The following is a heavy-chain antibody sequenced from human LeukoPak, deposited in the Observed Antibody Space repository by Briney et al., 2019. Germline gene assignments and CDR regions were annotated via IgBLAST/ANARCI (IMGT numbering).Heavy chain of an antibody. V-gene: IGHV3-30*18. Sequence: GRSLRLSCAASGFTFRSYGMHWVRQAPGKGLEWVAVISYDGSNKYYADSVKGRFTISRDNSKNTLYLQMNRLRAERTAVYYCAKDRWKFGSGSYTPIDCWGQGALVTVSS. J-gene: IGHJ4*02. CDR2: ISYDGSNK. CDR3: AKDRWKFGSGSYTPIDC. D-gene: IGHD3-10*01. CDR1: GFTFRSYG.